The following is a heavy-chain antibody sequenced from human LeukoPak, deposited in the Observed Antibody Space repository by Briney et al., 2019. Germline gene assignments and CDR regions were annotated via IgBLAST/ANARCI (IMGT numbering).Heavy chain of an antibody. J-gene: IGHJ4*02. Sequence: GGSLRLSCAASGFTFSSYSMNWVRQAPGKGLAWVSYISSSSSTIYYADSVKGRFTISRDNAKNSLYLQMNSLRAEDTAVYYCARDLPGRGYYGSGSRDWGQGTLVTVSS. CDR2: ISSSSSTI. CDR1: GFTFSSYS. D-gene: IGHD3-10*01. V-gene: IGHV3-48*04. CDR3: ARDLPGRGYYGSGSRD.